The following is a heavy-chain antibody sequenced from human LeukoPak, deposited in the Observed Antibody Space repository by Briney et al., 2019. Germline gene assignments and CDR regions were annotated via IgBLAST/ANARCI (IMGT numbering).Heavy chain of an antibody. J-gene: IGHJ6*03. D-gene: IGHD3-10*01. Sequence: SETLSLTCSVSSGFISSYYWTWIRQSPGKGREGIVYIYYTGSTSYNPSLQSRGTISVDTSKNQFSLRLTSVTAADTAVYYCARLHHDYGSGTYGGAYNYYMDVWGKGTTVTVSS. V-gene: IGHV4-59*01. CDR1: SGFISSYY. CDR3: ARLHHDYGSGTYGGAYNYYMDV. CDR2: IYYTGST.